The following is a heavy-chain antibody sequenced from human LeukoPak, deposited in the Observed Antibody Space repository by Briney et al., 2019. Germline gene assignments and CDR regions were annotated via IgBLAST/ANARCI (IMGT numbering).Heavy chain of an antibody. Sequence: PSETLSLTCTVSGGSVSSGSYYWSWIRQPPGKGLEWIGEIYHSGSTNYNPSLKSRVTISVDKSKNQFSLKLSSVTAADTAVYYCARDGVLAVAGTPTHAFDIWGQGTMVTVSS. V-gene: IGHV4-39*07. D-gene: IGHD6-19*01. J-gene: IGHJ3*02. CDR2: IYHSGST. CDR1: GGSVSSGSYY. CDR3: ARDGVLAVAGTPTHAFDI.